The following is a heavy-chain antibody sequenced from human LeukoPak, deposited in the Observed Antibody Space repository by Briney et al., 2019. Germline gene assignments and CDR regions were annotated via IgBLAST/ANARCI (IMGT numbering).Heavy chain of an antibody. J-gene: IGHJ3*02. D-gene: IGHD3-22*01. CDR2: ISSSSSTI. Sequence: GGSLRLSCAASGFTFSSYSMNWVRQAPGKGLEWVSYISSSSSTIYYAGSVKGRFTISRDNAKNSLFLQMNSLRAEDTAVYYCARVLRYDSSGPTDAFDIWGQGTMVTVSS. CDR1: GFTFSSYS. V-gene: IGHV3-48*01. CDR3: ARVLRYDSSGPTDAFDI.